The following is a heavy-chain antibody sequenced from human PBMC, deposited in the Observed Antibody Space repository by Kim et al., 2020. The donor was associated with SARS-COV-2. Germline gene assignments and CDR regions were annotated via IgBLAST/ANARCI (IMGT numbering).Heavy chain of an antibody. J-gene: IGHJ4*02. Sequence: SVKGRFTISRDNAKNSLYLQMNSLRAEDTALYYCAKDMTYYYGSGSYYNYWGQGTLVTVST. V-gene: IGHV3-9*01. D-gene: IGHD3-10*01. CDR3: AKDMTYYYGSGSYYNY.